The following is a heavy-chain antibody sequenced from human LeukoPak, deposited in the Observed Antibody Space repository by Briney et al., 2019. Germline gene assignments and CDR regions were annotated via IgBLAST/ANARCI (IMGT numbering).Heavy chain of an antibody. D-gene: IGHD2-2*01. CDR1: GFTFSSYA. Sequence: PGGSLRLSCAASGFTFSSYAMSWVRQAPGKGLEWVSAISGSGGSTYYADSVKGRFTISRDNSKNTLYLQMNSLRAEDTAVYYCAKAGVKGYCSSTSCYDYYYMDVWGKGTTVTVSS. V-gene: IGHV3-23*01. J-gene: IGHJ6*03. CDR3: AKAGVKGYCSSTSCYDYYYMDV. CDR2: ISGSGGST.